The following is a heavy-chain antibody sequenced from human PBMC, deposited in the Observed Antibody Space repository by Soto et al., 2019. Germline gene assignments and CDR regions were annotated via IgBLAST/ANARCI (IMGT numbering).Heavy chain of an antibody. CDR3: AKAGSDIVATMGFDY. V-gene: IGHV3-23*01. D-gene: IGHD5-12*01. J-gene: IGHJ4*02. CDR2: ISGSGGST. Sequence: GGSLILSCAASGFPFSSYAMSWVRQAPGKGLEWVSAISGSGGSTYYADSVKGRLTISRDNSKNTLYLQMNSLRAEDTAVYYCAKAGSDIVATMGFDYWGQGTLVTVSS. CDR1: GFPFSSYA.